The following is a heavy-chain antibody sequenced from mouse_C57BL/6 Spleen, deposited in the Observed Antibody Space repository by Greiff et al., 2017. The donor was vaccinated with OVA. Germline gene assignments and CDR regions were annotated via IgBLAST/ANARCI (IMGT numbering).Heavy chain of an antibody. J-gene: IGHJ4*01. CDR2: IYPGSGST. CDR1: GYTFTSYW. V-gene: IGHV1-55*01. Sequence: VQLQQSGAELVKPGASVKMSCKASGYTFTSYWITWVKQRPGQGLEWIGDIYPGSGSTNYNEKFKSKATLTVDTSSSTAYMQLSSLTSEDSAVYYCAREAYYCEGDYAMDYWGQGTSVTVSS. CDR3: AREAYYCEGDYAMDY. D-gene: IGHD1-1*01.